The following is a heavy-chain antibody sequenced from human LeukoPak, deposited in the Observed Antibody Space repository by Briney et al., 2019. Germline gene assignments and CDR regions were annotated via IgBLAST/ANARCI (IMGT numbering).Heavy chain of an antibody. Sequence: SETLSLTCTVSGGSISSSNYYWGWIRQPPGKGLEWIGTIYYSGSTYYNPSLTSRVTISVDTSKNQFSLKLSSVTAADTAVYYCARHKDYYYSYMDVWGKGTTVTISS. CDR3: ARHKDYYYSYMDV. V-gene: IGHV4-39*01. CDR1: GGSISSSNYY. J-gene: IGHJ6*03. CDR2: IYYSGST.